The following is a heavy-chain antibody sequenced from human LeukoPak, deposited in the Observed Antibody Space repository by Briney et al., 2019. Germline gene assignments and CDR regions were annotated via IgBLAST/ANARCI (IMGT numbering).Heavy chain of an antibody. J-gene: IGHJ4*02. CDR1: GGSIDITNY. Sequence: SGTLSLTCGVSGGSIDITNYWSWVRQAPGKGLEWIGEISHGGTTNYNPSLKSRVSISVDTSKNQFSLKLSSVTAADTAVYYCARGTGYWGQGTLVTVSS. CDR3: ARGTGY. V-gene: IGHV4-4*02. CDR2: ISHGGTT.